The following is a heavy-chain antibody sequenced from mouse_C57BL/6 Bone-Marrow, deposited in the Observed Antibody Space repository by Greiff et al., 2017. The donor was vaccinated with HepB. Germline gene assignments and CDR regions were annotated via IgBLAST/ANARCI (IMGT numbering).Heavy chain of an antibody. CDR3: ARLTPYWYFDV. V-gene: IGHV5-15*01. D-gene: IGHD1-3*01. CDR1: GFTFSDYG. Sequence: DVMLVESGGGLVQPGGSLKLSCAASGFTFSDYGMAWVRQAPRKGPEWVAFISNLAYSIYYADTVKGRFTISRENAKNTLYLEMSSLRSEDTAMYYCARLTPYWYFDVWGTGTTVTVSS. CDR2: ISNLAYSI. J-gene: IGHJ1*03.